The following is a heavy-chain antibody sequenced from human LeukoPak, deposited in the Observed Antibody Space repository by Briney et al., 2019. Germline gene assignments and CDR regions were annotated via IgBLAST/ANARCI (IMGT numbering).Heavy chain of an antibody. CDR2: ISGDGGST. J-gene: IGHJ4*02. CDR3: ARSWLQLWTPFDY. Sequence: GGSLRLSCAASGFTFDDYAMHWVRQAPGKGLEWVSLISGDGGSTYYADSVRGRFTISRDNSKNTVYLQMNSLRAEDTAVYFCARSWLQLWTPFDYWGQGALVTVSS. D-gene: IGHD5-24*01. CDR1: GFTFDDYA. V-gene: IGHV3-43*02.